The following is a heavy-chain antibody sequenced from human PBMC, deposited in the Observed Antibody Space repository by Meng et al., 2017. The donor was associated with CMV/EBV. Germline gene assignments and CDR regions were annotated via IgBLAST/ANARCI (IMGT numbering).Heavy chain of an antibody. V-gene: IGHV3-21*01. J-gene: IGHJ6*02. D-gene: IGHD3-3*01. CDR1: GFTFSSYS. CDR3: ARGGLDFWSGYYPSRYYGMDV. CDR2: ISSSSSYI. Sequence: GESLKISCAASGFTFSSYSMNWVRQAPGKGLEWVSSISSSSSYIYYADSVKGRFTISRDNAKNSLYLQMNSLRAEDTAVYYCARGGLDFWSGYYPSRYYGMDVWGQGTTVTVSS.